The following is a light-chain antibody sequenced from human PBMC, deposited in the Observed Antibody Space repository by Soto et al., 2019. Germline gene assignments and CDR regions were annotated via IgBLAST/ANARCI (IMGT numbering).Light chain of an antibody. CDR1: SSDVGGYNY. CDR3: SSYTSSSTPVV. V-gene: IGLV2-14*01. Sequence: QSALTQPASVSGSPGQSITISCTGTSSDVGGYNYVSWYQQHPGKAPKLMISDVSNRPSGVSNRFSGYKSGNTASLTISGLQAEDEADYYCSSYTSSSTPVVFGGGTKLTVL. CDR2: DVS. J-gene: IGLJ2*01.